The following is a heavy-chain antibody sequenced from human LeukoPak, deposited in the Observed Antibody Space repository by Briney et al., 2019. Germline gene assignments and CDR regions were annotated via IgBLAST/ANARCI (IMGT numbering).Heavy chain of an antibody. D-gene: IGHD2-2*02. CDR3: ARDILGRDCSSTSCYRDY. Sequence: SVKVSCKASGGTFSSYAISWVRQAPGQGLEWMGGIIPIFGTANYAQKFQGRVTITADESTSTAYMELSSLRSEDTAVYYCARDILGRDCSSTSCYRDYWGQGTLVTVSS. V-gene: IGHV1-69*13. CDR2: IIPIFGTA. J-gene: IGHJ4*02. CDR1: GGTFSSYA.